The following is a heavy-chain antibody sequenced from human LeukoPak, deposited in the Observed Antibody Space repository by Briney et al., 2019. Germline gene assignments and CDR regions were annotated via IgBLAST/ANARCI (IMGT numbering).Heavy chain of an antibody. CDR2: INHSGST. Sequence: SETLSLTCAVYGGSFSGYYWSWIRKPPGKGLEWIGEINHSGSTNYNPSLKSRVTISVDTSKNQFSLKLSSVTAADTAVYYCARGIIIRYYYYGMDVWGQGTTVTVSS. J-gene: IGHJ6*02. CDR1: GGSFSGYY. D-gene: IGHD3-10*01. V-gene: IGHV4-34*01. CDR3: ARGIIIRYYYYGMDV.